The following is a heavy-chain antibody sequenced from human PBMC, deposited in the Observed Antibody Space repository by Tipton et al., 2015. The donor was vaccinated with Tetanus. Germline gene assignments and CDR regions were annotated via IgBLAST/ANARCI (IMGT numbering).Heavy chain of an antibody. Sequence: SLRLSCAASAFTFTGYHMSWVRQAPGQGLEWVSGIGLSGGNTYYADSVRGRFTISRDNSNNSLSLQMNSLRIDDTAVYYCAFRTNWRFSRGFDCWGQGALVTVSS. CDR1: AFTFTGYH. D-gene: IGHD1-20*01. CDR3: AFRTNWRFSRGFDC. V-gene: IGHV3-23*01. CDR2: IGLSGGNT. J-gene: IGHJ4*02.